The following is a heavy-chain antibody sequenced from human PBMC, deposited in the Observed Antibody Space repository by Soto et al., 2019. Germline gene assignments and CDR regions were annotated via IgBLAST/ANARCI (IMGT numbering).Heavy chain of an antibody. CDR3: ARGEQQLVEFDY. V-gene: IGHV1-2*04. CDR1: GYTFTGYY. D-gene: IGHD6-13*01. Sequence: ASVKVSCKASGYTFTGYYMHWVRQAPGQGLEWMGWINPNSGGTNYAQKFQGWVTMTRDTSISTAYTELSRLRPDDTAVYYCARGEQQLVEFDYWGQGTLVTVSS. J-gene: IGHJ4*02. CDR2: INPNSGGT.